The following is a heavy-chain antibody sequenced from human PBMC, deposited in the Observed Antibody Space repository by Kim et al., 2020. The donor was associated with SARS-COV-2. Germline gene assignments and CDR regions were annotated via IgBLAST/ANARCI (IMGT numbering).Heavy chain of an antibody. CDR2: IYYSGST. V-gene: IGHV4-59*01. D-gene: IGHD6-19*01. Sequence: SETLSLTCTVSGGSISSYYWSWTRQPPGKGLEWIGSIYYSGSTNYNPSLKSRVTISVDTSKNQFSLKLSSVTAADTAVYYCARVIAVAGTIRYYYGMDVWGQGTTVTVSS. CDR1: GGSISSYY. J-gene: IGHJ6*02. CDR3: ARVIAVAGTIRYYYGMDV.